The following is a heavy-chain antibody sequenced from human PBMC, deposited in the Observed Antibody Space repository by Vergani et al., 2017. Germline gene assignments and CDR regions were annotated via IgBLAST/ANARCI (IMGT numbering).Heavy chain of an antibody. J-gene: IGHJ4*02. V-gene: IGHV3-30*18. CDR2: ISYDGSNK. CDR3: AKDALHSSGWYPNY. CDR1: GFTFSSYG. D-gene: IGHD6-19*01. Sequence: VQLVESGGGLIQPGGSLRLSCAASGFTFSSYGMHWVRQAPGKGLEWVAVISYDGSNKYYADSVKGRFTISRDNSKNTLYLQMNSLRAEDTAVYYCAKDALHSSGWYPNYWGEGTLVTVSS.